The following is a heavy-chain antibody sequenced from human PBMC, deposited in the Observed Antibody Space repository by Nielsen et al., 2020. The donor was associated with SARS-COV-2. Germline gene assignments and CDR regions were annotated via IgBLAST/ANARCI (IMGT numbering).Heavy chain of an antibody. Sequence: SETLSLTCAVSGGSISSGGYSWSWIRQPPGKGLELIGYIYNTGSTYYNPSLKSRVTISLDTSKNQFSLRLSSVTAADTAVYYCARVDCSTTSCYPLYWYFDLWGRGTLVTVSS. V-gene: IGHV4-30-4*07. CDR1: GGSISSGGYS. D-gene: IGHD2-2*01. CDR3: ARVDCSTTSCYPLYWYFDL. CDR2: IYNTGST. J-gene: IGHJ2*01.